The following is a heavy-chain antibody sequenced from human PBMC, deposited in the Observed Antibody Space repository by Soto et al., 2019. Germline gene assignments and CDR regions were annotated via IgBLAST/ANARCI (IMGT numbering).Heavy chain of an antibody. CDR2: MNPNSGIT. Sequence: ASVKVSCKASGYTFTSYDINWVRQATGQGLEWMGWMNPNSGITGYAQKFQGRVTMTRNTSISTVYMELSSLRSEDMAVYYCARGCTNGVCVGDYWGQGTLVTVPQ. CDR3: ARGCTNGVCVGDY. CDR1: GYTFTSYD. J-gene: IGHJ4*02. D-gene: IGHD2-8*01. V-gene: IGHV1-8*01.